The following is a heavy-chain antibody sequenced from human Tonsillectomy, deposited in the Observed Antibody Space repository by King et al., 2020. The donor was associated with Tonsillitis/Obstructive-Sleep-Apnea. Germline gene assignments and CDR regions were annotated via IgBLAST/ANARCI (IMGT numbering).Heavy chain of an antibody. CDR3: AGAQRPPTVTVYWYFDL. J-gene: IGHJ2*01. CDR2: IYYIRST. D-gene: IGHD4-17*01. V-gene: IGHV4-31*01. Sequence: QLHESGPGLVKPSQTLSLTCTVSRGSISSGGYYWSWIRQHPGKGLDWIGYIYYIRSTYYNPSLESLDTISVDTSKNQFSLKLSSVTAADTSVYYCAGAQRPPTVTVYWYFDLWGRGTLVTVSS. CDR1: RGSISSGGYY.